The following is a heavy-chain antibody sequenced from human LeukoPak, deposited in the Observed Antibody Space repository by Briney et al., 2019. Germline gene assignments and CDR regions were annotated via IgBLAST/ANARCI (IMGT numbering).Heavy chain of an antibody. CDR2: ISGSGGST. D-gene: IGHD3-3*01. CDR3: AKTYDFWSGYQYYFDY. CDR1: GFTFSSYA. V-gene: IGHV3-23*01. J-gene: IGHJ4*02. Sequence: GGFLRLSCAASGFTFSSYAMSWVRQAPGRGLEWVSAISGSGGSTYYADSVKGRFTISRDNSKNTLYLQMNSLRAEDTAVYYCAKTYDFWSGYQYYFDYWGQGTLVTVSS.